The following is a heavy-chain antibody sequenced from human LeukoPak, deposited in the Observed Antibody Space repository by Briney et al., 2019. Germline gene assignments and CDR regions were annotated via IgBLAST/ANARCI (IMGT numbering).Heavy chain of an antibody. V-gene: IGHV3-30*03. CDR3: ARGGYYDSSGYYAVYYYYYMDV. CDR1: GFTFSTYG. Sequence: GGSLRLSCAASGFTFSTYGMRWVRQAPGKGLEWVALISSDGTYTFYGDSLKGRFTISRDNSKNTLYLQMNSLRAEDTAVYYCARGGYYDSSGYYAVYYYYYMDVWGKGTTVTVSS. CDR2: ISSDGTYT. J-gene: IGHJ6*03. D-gene: IGHD3-22*01.